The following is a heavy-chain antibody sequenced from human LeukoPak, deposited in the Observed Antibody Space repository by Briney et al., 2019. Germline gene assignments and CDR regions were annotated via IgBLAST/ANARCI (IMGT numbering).Heavy chain of an antibody. J-gene: IGHJ4*02. Sequence: GGSLRLSCAASGFTFSNYEMNWVRQAPGKGLEWVSYISTTGSTMYYADSVKGRFTISRDNAKNSLYLQMNSLRAEDTAVYYCARSFAYWGQGTLVTVSS. V-gene: IGHV3-48*03. CDR2: ISTTGSTM. CDR1: GFTFSNYE. CDR3: ARSFAY.